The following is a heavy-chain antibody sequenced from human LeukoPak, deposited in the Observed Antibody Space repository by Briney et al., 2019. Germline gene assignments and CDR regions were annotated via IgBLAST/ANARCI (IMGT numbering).Heavy chain of an antibody. CDR3: ASYDILTGYYTRYYYDYMDV. CDR2: ISSSSSYI. V-gene: IGHV3-21*01. Sequence: GGSLRLSCAASGFTFSSYSMNWVRQAPGKGLEWVSSISSSSSYIYYADSVKGRFTISRDNAKNSLYLQMNSLRAEDTAVYYCASYDILTGYYTRYYYDYMDVWGKGTTVTVSS. J-gene: IGHJ6*03. D-gene: IGHD3-9*01. CDR1: GFTFSSYS.